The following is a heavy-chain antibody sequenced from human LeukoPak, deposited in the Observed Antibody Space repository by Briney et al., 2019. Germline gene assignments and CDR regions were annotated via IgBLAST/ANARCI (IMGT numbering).Heavy chain of an antibody. V-gene: IGHV3-11*06. CDR3: ARYVATTHYFDY. CDR2: ISSSSNYI. Sequence: GGSLRLPCAASGFILSDYYMSWIRQAPGKGLEWVSSISSSSNYIYYADSLKGRFTISRDNAKNSLYLQMNSLRAEDTAVYYCARYVATTHYFDYWGQGTLVTVSS. J-gene: IGHJ4*02. D-gene: IGHD5-12*01. CDR1: GFILSDYY.